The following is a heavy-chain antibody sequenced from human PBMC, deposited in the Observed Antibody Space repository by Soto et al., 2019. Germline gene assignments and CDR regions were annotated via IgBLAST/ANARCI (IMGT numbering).Heavy chain of an antibody. CDR2: TSNSGST. CDR1: GGSITSSGYY. J-gene: IGHJ4*02. V-gene: IGHV4-31*03. CDR3: ARGGGSTKVDY. Sequence: QVQLQESGPGLVKPSQTLSLTCTVSGGSITSSGYYWSWIRQHPGEGLEWIGFTSNSGSTSYNPSLKSRVTISVAPSSNRFSLTLKPVTAADTAVFYCARGGGSTKVDYWGQGTLVTVSP. D-gene: IGHD2-2*01.